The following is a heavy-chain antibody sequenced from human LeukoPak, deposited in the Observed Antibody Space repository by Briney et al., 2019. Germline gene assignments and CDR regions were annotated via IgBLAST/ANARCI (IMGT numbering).Heavy chain of an antibody. D-gene: IGHD3-22*01. CDR3: ARAYTPYHSSYYSPFDY. V-gene: IGHV3-7*01. Sequence: PGGSLRLSCAASGFTFSTYWMSWVRQAPGKGLEWVANINQDGGEKYYVDSVKGRFTISRDNAKNSLYLQMNSLRAEDTAVYFCARAYTPYHSSYYSPFDYWGQGTLVTVSS. CDR2: INQDGGEK. J-gene: IGHJ4*02. CDR1: GFTFSTYW.